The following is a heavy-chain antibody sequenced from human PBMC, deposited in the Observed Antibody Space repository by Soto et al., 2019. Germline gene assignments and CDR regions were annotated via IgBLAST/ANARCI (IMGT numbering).Heavy chain of an antibody. CDR2: YHSGGST. CDR1: GVSLNTADTW. J-gene: IGHJ6*02. V-gene: IGHV4-30-4*01. CDR3: VRSRQMESGNDYGLDV. Sequence: QVQLQESGSGLVKPSQSLSLTCTVSGVSLNTADTWWSWIRQSPGKGVEVIGYYHSGGSTYYDASFRCRVIIPAYTSNRQFSLTLSSVTVAYTAVYFCVRSRQMESGNDYGLDVWGQGTTVTVSS. D-gene: IGHD1-1*01.